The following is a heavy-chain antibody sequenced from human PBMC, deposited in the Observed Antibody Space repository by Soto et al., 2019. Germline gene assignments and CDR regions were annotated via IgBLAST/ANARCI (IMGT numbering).Heavy chain of an antibody. D-gene: IGHD5-12*01. J-gene: IGHJ6*02. Sequence: QVQLHESGSGLVKPSETLSLTCTVSGGSVSSGNYYWSWIRQPPGKGLEWVGYMYYSGNTNYNPSLKSRATISLDTSKNQFSLRLSSVTAVDTAVYYCARESSGYDLHYYYGMDVWGQGTTVTVSS. CDR3: ARESSGYDLHYYYGMDV. CDR1: GGSVSSGNYY. CDR2: MYYSGNT. V-gene: IGHV4-61*01.